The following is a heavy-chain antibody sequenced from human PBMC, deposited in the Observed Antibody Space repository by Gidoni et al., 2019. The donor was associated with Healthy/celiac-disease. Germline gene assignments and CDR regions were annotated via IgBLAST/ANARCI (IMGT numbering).Heavy chain of an antibody. Sequence: VQLVDSGGGLVQPAGSLKLYCAASGLTFRGSAMHWVRQASGKGLEWVGRIRRKANSYATAYAASVKGRFTISRDDSKNTAYLQMNSLKTEDTAVYYCTIRVGATEHWGQGTLVTVSS. CDR1: GLTFRGSA. CDR2: IRRKANSYAT. V-gene: IGHV3-73*02. J-gene: IGHJ4*02. D-gene: IGHD1-26*01. CDR3: TIRVGATEH.